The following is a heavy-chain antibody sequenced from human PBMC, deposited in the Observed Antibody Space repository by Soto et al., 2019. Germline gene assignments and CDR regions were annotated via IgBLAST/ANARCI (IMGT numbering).Heavy chain of an antibody. CDR3: ARVEGTGWYDWGPDI. V-gene: IGHV3-74*03. CDR1: GFIFSGHW. Sequence: GGSLRLSCAASGFIFSGHWMHWVRQTPGKWLVWVSLIDGDGSRTAYAESLRGRFTISRDYVKNMLYLQMNSLRAEDTAVYYWARVEGTGWYDWGPDIWGQGXVVTV. D-gene: IGHD6-19*01. CDR2: IDGDGSRT. J-gene: IGHJ3*02.